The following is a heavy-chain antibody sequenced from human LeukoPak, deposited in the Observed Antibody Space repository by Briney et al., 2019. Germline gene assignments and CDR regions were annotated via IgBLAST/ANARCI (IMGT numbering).Heavy chain of an antibody. J-gene: IGHJ4*02. CDR1: GFTFDDYG. D-gene: IGHD6-13*01. CDR2: ISGSGGST. Sequence: PGGSLRLSCAASGFTFDDYGMSWVRQAPGKGLEWVSAISGSGGSTYYADSVKGRFTISRDNSKNTLYLQMNSLRAEDTAVYYCAKDKAAEVFDYWGQGTLVTVSS. CDR3: AKDKAAEVFDY. V-gene: IGHV3-23*01.